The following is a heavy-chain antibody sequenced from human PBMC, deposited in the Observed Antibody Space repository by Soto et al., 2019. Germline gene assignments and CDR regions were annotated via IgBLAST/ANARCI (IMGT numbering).Heavy chain of an antibody. Sequence: GGSLRLSCAASGFTVSSNYMSWVRQAPGKGLEWVSVIYSGGSTYYADSVKGRFTISRDNSKNTLYLQMNSLRAEDTAVYYCARDPSFYYGSGSNWFDPWGQGTLVTVSS. D-gene: IGHD3-10*01. CDR3: ARDPSFYYGSGSNWFDP. J-gene: IGHJ5*02. V-gene: IGHV3-66*01. CDR1: GFTVSSNY. CDR2: IYSGGST.